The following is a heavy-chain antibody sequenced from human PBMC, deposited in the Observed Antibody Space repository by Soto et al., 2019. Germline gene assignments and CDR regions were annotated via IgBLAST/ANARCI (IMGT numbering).Heavy chain of an antibody. V-gene: IGHV1-18*01. Sequence: ASVKVSCKASGYTFTSYGISWVRQAPGQGLEWMGWISAYNGNTNYAQKLQGRVTMTTDTSTSTAYMELRSLRSDDTAVYYCATDRRKYSSGWRYFEYWGQGTLVTVSS. CDR3: ATDRRKYSSGWRYFEY. D-gene: IGHD6-19*01. J-gene: IGHJ4*02. CDR1: GYTFTSYG. CDR2: ISAYNGNT.